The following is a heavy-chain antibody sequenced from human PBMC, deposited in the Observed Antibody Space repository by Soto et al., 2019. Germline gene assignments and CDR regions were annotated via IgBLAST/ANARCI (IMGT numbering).Heavy chain of an antibody. CDR1: GGSISSGGYS. D-gene: IGHD5-18*01. CDR3: ARGRIQNGMDV. J-gene: IGHJ6*02. CDR2: IYHSGST. Sequence: QLQLQESGSGLVKPSQTLSLTCAVSGGSISSGGYSWRWIRQPPGKGLEWIGYIYHSGSTYYNPSLTSRVTLSVDTSKNQFSLKLTSVTAEDTAVYYCARGRIQNGMDVWGQGTTVTVSS. V-gene: IGHV4-30-2*01.